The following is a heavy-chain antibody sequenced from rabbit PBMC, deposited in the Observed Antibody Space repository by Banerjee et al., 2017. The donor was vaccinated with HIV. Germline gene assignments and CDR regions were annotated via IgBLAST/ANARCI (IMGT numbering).Heavy chain of an antibody. Sequence: QEQLEESGGDLVKPEGSLTLTCTASAFSFSSSYWICWVRQALGKGLEWIACIDVSSGSTHYASWAKGRFTISKTSSTTVTLQMTSLTAADTATYFCARESGWGAGDYYFSLWGPGTLVTVS. D-gene: IGHD4-1*01. V-gene: IGHV1S45*01. CDR1: AFSFSSSYW. CDR2: IDVSSGST. J-gene: IGHJ4*01. CDR3: ARESGWGAGDYYFSL.